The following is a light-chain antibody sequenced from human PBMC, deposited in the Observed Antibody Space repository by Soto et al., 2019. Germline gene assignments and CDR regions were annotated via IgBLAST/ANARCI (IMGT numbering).Light chain of an antibody. CDR1: QTISNF. Sequence: DIQMTHSPSSLSASVGDRVTLTCRASQTISNFLNWYQQKKGNAPKLLIYDASNLHSGVPSRFSGSGSGTDFTLTISSLQPEDFATYFCQQSFSTPWTFGQGTKV. V-gene: IGKV1-39*01. J-gene: IGKJ1*01. CDR3: QQSFSTPWT. CDR2: DAS.